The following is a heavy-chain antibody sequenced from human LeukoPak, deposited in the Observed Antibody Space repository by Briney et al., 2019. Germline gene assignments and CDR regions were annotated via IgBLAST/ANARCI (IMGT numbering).Heavy chain of an antibody. V-gene: IGHV3-23*01. J-gene: IGHJ4*02. D-gene: IGHD2-15*01. CDR3: APVAAGLGY. Sequence: PSETLSLTCAVYGGSFSGYYWSWIRQAPGKGLEWVSAISGSGGSTYYADSVKGRFTISRDNSKNTLYLQMNSLRAEDTAVYYCAPVAAGLGYWGQGTLVTVSS. CDR2: ISGSGGST. CDR1: GGSFSGYY.